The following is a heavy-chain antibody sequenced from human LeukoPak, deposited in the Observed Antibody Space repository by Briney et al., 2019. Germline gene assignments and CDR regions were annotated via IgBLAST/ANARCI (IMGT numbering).Heavy chain of an antibody. J-gene: IGHJ4*02. CDR3: TRGLLPGY. D-gene: IGHD2/OR15-2a*01. V-gene: IGHV3-49*04. CDR2: IRSNTYGRTT. Sequence: GGSLRLSCTASGFTFVDYAMTCVRQAPGKGREWVGFIRSNTYGRTTEYAASVKGRFTISRDDSKSIAYLQMNSLKTEDTAVYYCTRGLLPGYWGQGTLVTVSS. CDR1: GFTFVDYA.